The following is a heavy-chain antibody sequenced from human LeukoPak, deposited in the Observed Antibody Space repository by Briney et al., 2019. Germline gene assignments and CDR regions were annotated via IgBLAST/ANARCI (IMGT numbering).Heavy chain of an antibody. CDR2: IYYSGST. Sequence: SSETLSLTCTVSGGSISSYYWSWIRQPPGKGLEWIGYIYYSGSTNYNPSLKSRVTISVDTSKNQFSLKLSSVTAADTAVYYCARRAITMVRGVINYYMDVWGKGTTVTISS. J-gene: IGHJ6*03. D-gene: IGHD3-10*01. V-gene: IGHV4-59*08. CDR1: GGSISSYY. CDR3: ARRAITMVRGVINYYMDV.